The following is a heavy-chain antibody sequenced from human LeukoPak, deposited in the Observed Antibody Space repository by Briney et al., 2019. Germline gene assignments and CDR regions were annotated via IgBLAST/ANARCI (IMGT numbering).Heavy chain of an antibody. CDR2: IRYDGSNK. CDR1: GFTFSSYG. D-gene: IGHD7-27*01. J-gene: IGHJ4*02. CDR3: ARGPHWDPHFDY. Sequence: GGSLRLSCAASGFTFSSYGMHWVRQAPGKGLEWVAFIRYDGSNKYYAGSVKGRFTISRDNSKNTLYLQMNSLRADDTAVYYCARGPHWDPHFDYWGQGTLVTVSS. V-gene: IGHV3-30*02.